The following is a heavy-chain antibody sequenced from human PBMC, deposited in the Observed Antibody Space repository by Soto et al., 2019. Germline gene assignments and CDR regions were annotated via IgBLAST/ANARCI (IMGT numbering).Heavy chain of an antibody. CDR2: IRSKAYGGTT. CDR3: TRALDYYDSSGYLAWVYYYYGMDV. D-gene: IGHD3-22*01. Sequence: GALRLSCTASGFTFGDYAMSWVRQAPGKGLEWVGFIRSKAYGGTTEYAASVKGRFTISRDDSKSIAYLQMNSLKTEDTAVYYCTRALDYYDSSGYLAWVYYYYGMDVWGQGTTVTVSS. V-gene: IGHV3-49*04. J-gene: IGHJ6*02. CDR1: GFTFGDYA.